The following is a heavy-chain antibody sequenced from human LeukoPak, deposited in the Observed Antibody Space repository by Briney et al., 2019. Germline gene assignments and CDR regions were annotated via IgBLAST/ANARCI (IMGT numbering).Heavy chain of an antibody. CDR2: INSDGSST. CDR3: ARDRYYYGSGRAIDY. D-gene: IGHD3-10*01. Sequence: AGGSLRLSCAASGFTFSSYWMHWVRQAPGKGLVWVSRINSDGSSTSYADSVKGRFTISRDNAKNTLYLQMNSLRAEDTAVYYCARDRYYYGSGRAIDYWGQGTLVTVSP. V-gene: IGHV3-74*01. J-gene: IGHJ4*02. CDR1: GFTFSSYW.